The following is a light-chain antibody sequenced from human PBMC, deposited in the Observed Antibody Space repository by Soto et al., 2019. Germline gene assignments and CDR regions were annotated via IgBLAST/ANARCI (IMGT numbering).Light chain of an antibody. CDR1: SSDVGGYNY. Sequence: QSALTHPASVSGSPGQSITISCTGTSSDVGGYNYVSWYQHHPGKAPKLLSYDVSNRPSGISNRFSGSKSDNTASLTISGLQPEDEADYYCSSYTTSNTRQIVFGTGTKVTVL. CDR3: SSYTTSNTRQIV. CDR2: DVS. J-gene: IGLJ1*01. V-gene: IGLV2-14*03.